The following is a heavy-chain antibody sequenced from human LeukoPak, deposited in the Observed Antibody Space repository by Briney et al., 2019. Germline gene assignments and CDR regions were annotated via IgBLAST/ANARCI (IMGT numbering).Heavy chain of an antibody. D-gene: IGHD2-15*01. CDR3: ARDQGYCSGGSCLGMDV. CDR1: GFPFSSYS. Sequence: PGGSLHLSYAASGFPFSSYSMNCVRQAPGKGLKWVSSISSSSSYIYYAASVKGRFTISRDNAKNSLYLQMNSLRAEDTAVYYCARDQGYCSGGSCLGMDVWGKGTTVTVSS. J-gene: IGHJ6*04. V-gene: IGHV3-21*01. CDR2: ISSSSSYI.